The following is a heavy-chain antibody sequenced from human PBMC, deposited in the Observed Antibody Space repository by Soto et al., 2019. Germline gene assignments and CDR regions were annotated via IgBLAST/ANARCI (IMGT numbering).Heavy chain of an antibody. Sequence: PGGSLRLSCAVSGIAFDDYTMHWVRQVPGKGLEWVSGISWNSGIIEYADSVKGRFTISRENAKNSLYLQMNSLRPEDTALYYCAKDVGHYYAMDVWGQGTTVTLPS. CDR1: GIAFDDYT. V-gene: IGHV3-9*01. J-gene: IGHJ6*02. CDR3: AKDVGHYYAMDV. CDR2: ISWNSGII.